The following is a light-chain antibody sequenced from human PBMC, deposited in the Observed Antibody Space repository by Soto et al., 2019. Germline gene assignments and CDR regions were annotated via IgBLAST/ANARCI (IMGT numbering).Light chain of an antibody. V-gene: IGKV3-20*01. CDR3: QQYGSSPYT. J-gene: IGKJ2*01. Sequence: EIVLTQSPGTLSLSPGERATLSCRASQSVISNYLAWYKQKPGQAPRLLIYAATSRATGIPDRFSGSGSGTDFTLTISRLEPEDFAVYYCQQYGSSPYTFGQGTKLEIK. CDR1: QSVISNY. CDR2: AAT.